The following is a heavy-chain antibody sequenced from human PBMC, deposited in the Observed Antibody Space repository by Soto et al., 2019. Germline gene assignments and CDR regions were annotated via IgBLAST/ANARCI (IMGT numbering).Heavy chain of an antibody. J-gene: IGHJ6*02. CDR1: GYSFTTYG. V-gene: IGHV1-18*01. Sequence: QVQLVQSRGEVKKPGASVKVSCKTSGYSFTTYGISWVRQAPGQGLEWMGWISGYNGNTNYAQKLQGRVTMTTDTSTSTAYMELGILRSDDTAVYYCAREGPAPYYYYGMDVWGQGSTVTVSS. CDR2: ISGYNGNT. CDR3: AREGPAPYYYYGMDV.